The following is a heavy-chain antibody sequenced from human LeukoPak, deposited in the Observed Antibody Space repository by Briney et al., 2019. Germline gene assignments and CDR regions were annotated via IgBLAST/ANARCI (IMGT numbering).Heavy chain of an antibody. D-gene: IGHD2-15*01. Sequence: GGSLRLSCAASGFTFSSYWMHWVRQAPGKGLVWVSRINPDESTTSYADSVKGRFTISRDSAKNTLYLQMNSLRAEDTAVYYCAKDAYCSGGSCYRSYWFDYWGQGTLVTVSS. CDR2: INPDESTT. CDR3: AKDAYCSGGSCYRSYWFDY. J-gene: IGHJ4*02. CDR1: GFTFSSYW. V-gene: IGHV3-74*01.